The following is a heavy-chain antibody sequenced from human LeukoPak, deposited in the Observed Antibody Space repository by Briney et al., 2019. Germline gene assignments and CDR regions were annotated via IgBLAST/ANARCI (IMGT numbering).Heavy chain of an antibody. D-gene: IGHD6-19*01. CDR2: ISYDGSNK. J-gene: IGHJ5*02. Sequence: PGRSLRLSCAASGFTFSSYAMHWVRQAPGKGLEWVAVISYDGSNKYYADSVEGRFTISRDNSKNTLYLQMNSLRAEDTAVYYCARAGSSGRYGDWFDPWGQGTLVTVSS. V-gene: IGHV3-30*04. CDR3: ARAGSSGRYGDWFDP. CDR1: GFTFSSYA.